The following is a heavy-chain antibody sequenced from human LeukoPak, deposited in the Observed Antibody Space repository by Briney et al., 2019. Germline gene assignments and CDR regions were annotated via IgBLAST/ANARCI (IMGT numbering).Heavy chain of an antibody. CDR3: AKDMSVDFWSGDYTNWFDP. V-gene: IGHV3-23*01. CDR1: GFTFSSYA. Sequence: GGSLRLSCAASGFTFSSYAMSWVRRAPGKGLEWVSAISGSGGSTYYADSVKGRFTISRDNSKNTLYLQMNSLRAEDTAVYYCAKDMSVDFWSGDYTNWFDPWGQGTLVTVSS. CDR2: ISGSGGST. D-gene: IGHD3-3*01. J-gene: IGHJ5*02.